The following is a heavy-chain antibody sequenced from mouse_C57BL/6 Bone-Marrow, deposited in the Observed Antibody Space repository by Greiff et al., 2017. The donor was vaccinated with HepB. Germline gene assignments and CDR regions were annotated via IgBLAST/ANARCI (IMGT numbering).Heavy chain of an antibody. CDR1: GFTFSSYA. CDR3: ARDLGDGYFDY. J-gene: IGHJ2*01. CDR2: ISDGGSYT. V-gene: IGHV5-4*01. D-gene: IGHD2-3*01. Sequence: DVHLVESGGGLVKPGGSLKLSCAASGFTFSSYAMSWVRQTPEKRLEWVATISDGGSYTYYPDNVKGRFTISRDNAKNNLYLQMRHLKSEDTAMYYCARDLGDGYFDYWGQGTTLTVSS.